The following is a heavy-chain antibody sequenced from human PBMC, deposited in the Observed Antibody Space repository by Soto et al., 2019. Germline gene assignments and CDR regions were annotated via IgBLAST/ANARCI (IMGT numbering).Heavy chain of an antibody. CDR3: ARGLTIFGVVQS. Sequence: PSETLSLTCTVSGGSISSGDYYWSWIRQPPGKGLEWIGYIYYSGSTYYNPSLKSRVTISVDTSKNQFSLKLSSVTAADTAVYYCARGLTIFGVVQSWGQGTLVTVSS. CDR1: GGSISSGDYY. CDR2: IYYSGST. D-gene: IGHD3-3*01. J-gene: IGHJ4*02. V-gene: IGHV4-30-4*01.